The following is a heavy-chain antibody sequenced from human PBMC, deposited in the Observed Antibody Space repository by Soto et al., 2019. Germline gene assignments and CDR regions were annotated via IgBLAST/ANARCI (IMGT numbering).Heavy chain of an antibody. J-gene: IGHJ6*03. Sequence: QVQLQESGPGLVKPSQTLSLTCTVSGGSISSGGYYWSWIGQHPGKGLEWIGYIYYSGSTYYNPSLKSRVTMSVDTSENQFSLRLSSVTAADTAVYYCARKDSGYADYMDVWGKATTVTVSS. CDR1: GGSISSGGYY. V-gene: IGHV4-31*03. CDR3: ARKDSGYADYMDV. CDR2: IYYSGST. D-gene: IGHD5-12*01.